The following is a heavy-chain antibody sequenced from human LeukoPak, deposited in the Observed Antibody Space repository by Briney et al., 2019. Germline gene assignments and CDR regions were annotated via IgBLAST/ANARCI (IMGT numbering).Heavy chain of an antibody. CDR3: ARERIVGATCFDY. CDR2: INPSGGST. V-gene: IGHV1-46*01. D-gene: IGHD1-26*01. CDR1: GYIFTGYY. J-gene: IGHJ4*02. Sequence: AASVKVSCKASGYIFTGYYMHWVRQAPGQGLEWLGIINPSGGSTSYAQKFQGRVTMTRDMSTSTVYMELSSLRSEDTAVYYCARERIVGATCFDYWGQGTLVTVSS.